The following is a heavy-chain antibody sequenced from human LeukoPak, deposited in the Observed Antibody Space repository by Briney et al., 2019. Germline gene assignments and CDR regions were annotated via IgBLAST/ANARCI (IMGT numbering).Heavy chain of an antibody. CDR3: ARGSSGYYYYYYYMDV. D-gene: IGHD3-22*01. Sequence: SETLSLTCTVSGGSISSYYWSWIRQPPRKGLEWIGYIYYSGSTNYNPSLKSRVTISVDTSKNQFSLKLSSVTAADTAVYYCARGSSGYYYYYYYMDVWGKGTTVTISS. CDR2: IYYSGST. V-gene: IGHV4-59*01. J-gene: IGHJ6*03. CDR1: GGSISSYY.